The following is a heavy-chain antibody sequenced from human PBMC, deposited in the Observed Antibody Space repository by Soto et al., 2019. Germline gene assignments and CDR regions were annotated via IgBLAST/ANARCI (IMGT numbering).Heavy chain of an antibody. CDR2: IYPGDSES. CDR1: GYTFTNYW. D-gene: IGHD5-12*01. CDR3: ARRGLDYYYAMDV. Sequence: GESLKISCKASGYTFTNYWIEWVRQLPGKGLEWMGIIYPGDSESTYSPSFQGQVTLSADKSISTAYLHWNSLKASDTAMYYCARRGLDYYYAMDVWGQGTTVTVSS. V-gene: IGHV5-51*01. J-gene: IGHJ6*02.